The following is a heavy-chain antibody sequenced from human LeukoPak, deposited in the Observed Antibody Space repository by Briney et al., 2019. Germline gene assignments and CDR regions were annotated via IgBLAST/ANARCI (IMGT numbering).Heavy chain of an antibody. D-gene: IGHD3-22*01. V-gene: IGHV1-69*04. CDR1: GGTFSSYA. Sequence: SVKVFCKASGGTFSSYAISWVRQAPGQGLEWMGRIIPIFGIANYAQKFQGRVTITADKSTSTAYMELSSLRSEDTAVYYCARGGGYYSIPFDYWGQGTLVTVSS. CDR3: ARGGGYYSIPFDY. J-gene: IGHJ4*02. CDR2: IIPIFGIA.